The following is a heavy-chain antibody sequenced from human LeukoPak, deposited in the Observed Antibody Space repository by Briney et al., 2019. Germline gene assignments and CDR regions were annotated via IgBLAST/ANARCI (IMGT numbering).Heavy chain of an antibody. J-gene: IGHJ3*02. CDR1: GYTLTELS. D-gene: IGHD4-17*01. CDR3: ATPLHTVTEAFDI. CDR2: FDPEDGET. Sequence: ASVKVSCKVSGYTLTELSMHWVRQAPGKGLEWMGGFDPEDGETIYAQKFQGRVTMTEDTSTDTAYMELSSLRSEDTAVYYRATPLHTVTEAFDIWGQGTMVTVSS. V-gene: IGHV1-24*01.